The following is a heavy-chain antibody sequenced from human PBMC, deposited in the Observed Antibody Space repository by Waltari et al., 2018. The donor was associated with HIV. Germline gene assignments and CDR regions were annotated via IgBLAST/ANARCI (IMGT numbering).Heavy chain of an antibody. J-gene: IGHJ4*02. CDR3: ARDRQGTVTKDFDY. V-gene: IGHV3-21*01. D-gene: IGHD4-17*01. CDR1: GFTFSSHS. Sequence: EVQLVESGGGLVKPGVYLRLSCAASGFTFSSHSMNWVRKAPGKGLEWFSSISSSITFIYYADSVKGRFTISRDNAKNSLYLQMNSLRAEDTAVYYCARDRQGTVTKDFDYWGQGTLVTVSS. CDR2: ISSSITFI.